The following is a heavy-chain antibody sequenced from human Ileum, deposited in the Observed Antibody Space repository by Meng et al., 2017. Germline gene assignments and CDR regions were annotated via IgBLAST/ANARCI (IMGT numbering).Heavy chain of an antibody. CDR2: AST. CDR3: ARDHWGSLDY. Sequence: HVQLQESGPGLVRPSETRSLICAVSGGSVSSSGYQWGWIRQPPGKGLEWIGYASTNYNPSLKSRVTISVDTSKNQFSLKLTSVTAADTAVYYCARDHWGSLDYWGQGVLVTVSS. D-gene: IGHD7-27*01. CDR1: GGSVSSSGYQ. V-gene: IGHV4-61*08. J-gene: IGHJ4*02.